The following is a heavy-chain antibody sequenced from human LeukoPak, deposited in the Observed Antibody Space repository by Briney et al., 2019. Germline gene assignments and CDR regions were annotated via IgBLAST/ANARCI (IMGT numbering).Heavy chain of an antibody. D-gene: IGHD5/OR15-5a*01. Sequence: ASVKVSCKASGYTFTGYYMHWVRQAPGQGLEWMGRINPDSGGTNYAQKFQGRVNMTRDTSISTAYMEVSRLRSDDTAVYYCAREVSGPRGLLYYYYMDVWGRGTTVTVSS. CDR2: INPDSGGT. J-gene: IGHJ6*03. CDR1: GYTFTGYY. V-gene: IGHV1-2*06. CDR3: AREVSGPRGLLYYYYMDV.